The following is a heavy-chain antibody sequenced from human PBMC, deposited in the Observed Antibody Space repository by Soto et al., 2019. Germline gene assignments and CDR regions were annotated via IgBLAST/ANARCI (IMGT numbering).Heavy chain of an antibody. D-gene: IGHD2-21*01. J-gene: IGHJ6*02. CDR1: GGTFSSYA. V-gene: IGHV1-69*13. Sequence: SVKVSCKASGGTFSSYAISWVRQAPGQGLEWMGGIIPIFGTANYAQKFQGRVTITADESTSTAYMELSSLRSEDTAVYYCARDTSGWRWLPDVWGQGTTVTVSS. CDR2: IIPIFGTA. CDR3: ARDTSGWRWLPDV.